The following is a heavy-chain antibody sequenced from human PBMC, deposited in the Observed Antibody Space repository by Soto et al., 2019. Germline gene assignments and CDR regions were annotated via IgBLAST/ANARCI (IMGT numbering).Heavy chain of an antibody. V-gene: IGHV1-69*06. D-gene: IGHD2-15*01. J-gene: IGHJ4*02. Sequence: QVQLVQSGTEVKKPGSSVKVSCKASGGSLSTNPISWVRQAPGQGLEWMGGTGSGTGPGNHAQKFQGRLTVTADKSTSTVYMELTILSSGDTAVYYWARRDSGGFYRIFDSWGQGTRVTVSS. CDR1: GGSLSTNP. CDR2: TGSGTGPG. CDR3: ARRDSGGFYRIFDS.